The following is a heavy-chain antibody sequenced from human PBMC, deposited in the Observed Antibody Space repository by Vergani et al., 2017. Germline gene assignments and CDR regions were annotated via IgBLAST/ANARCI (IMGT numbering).Heavy chain of an antibody. CDR1: GCTLSNYD. J-gene: IGHJ4*02. CDR3: AKHFSGWGIDY. Sequence: QVQLVESGGGVVQRGGSLRLSCATSGCTLSNYDMQWIRQGPGKGLEFVAFIQFDGSNQYYADSVKGRFTLSRDFSKNTLYLQMNSLRTDDTATYYCAKHFSGWGIDYWCQGTQVIVSS. CDR2: IQFDGSNQ. D-gene: IGHD6-19*01. V-gene: IGHV3-30*02.